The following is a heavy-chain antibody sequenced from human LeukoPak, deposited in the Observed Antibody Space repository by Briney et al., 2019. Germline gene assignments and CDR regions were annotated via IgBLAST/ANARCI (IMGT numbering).Heavy chain of an antibody. D-gene: IGHD2-2*01. V-gene: IGHV1-2*02. CDR3: ARGVPAYYYMDV. CDR1: GYTFTNYD. J-gene: IGHJ6*03. Sequence: PEASVRVSCKTSGYTFTNYDINWVRQAPGQGLEWMGWINPNSGGTNYAQKFQGRVTMTRDTSISTAYMELSRLRSDDTAVYYCARGVPAYYYMDVWGKGTTVTVSS. CDR2: INPNSGGT.